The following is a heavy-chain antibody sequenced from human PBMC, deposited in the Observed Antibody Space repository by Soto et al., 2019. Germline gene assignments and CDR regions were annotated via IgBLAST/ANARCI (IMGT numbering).Heavy chain of an antibody. CDR3: ARDPGGLEYYYVSSGYYPHWLEP. Sequence: PSQTLSLTCAISGDSVSSNSAAWNWIRQSPSRGLEWLGRTYYRSKWYNDYAVSVKSRITINPDTSKNQFSLQLNSVTPEDTAVHYCARDPGGLEYYYVSSGYYPHWLEPWGKGTLVTV. V-gene: IGHV6-1*01. CDR1: GDSVSSNSAA. CDR2: TYYRSKWYN. J-gene: IGHJ5*02. D-gene: IGHD3-22*01.